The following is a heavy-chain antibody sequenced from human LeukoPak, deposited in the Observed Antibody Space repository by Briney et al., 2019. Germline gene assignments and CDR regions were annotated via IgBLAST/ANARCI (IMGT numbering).Heavy chain of an antibody. J-gene: IGHJ3*02. CDR3: AREPWPHAFDM. CDR2: ISYDGSNK. V-gene: IGHV3-30-3*01. CDR1: GFTFSSYA. Sequence: GGSLRLSCAASGFTFSSYAMHWVRQAPGKGLEWVAVISYDGSNKYYADSVKGRFTISRDNSKNTLYLQMNSLRAEDTAVYYCAREPWPHAFDMWGQGTMLTVSS.